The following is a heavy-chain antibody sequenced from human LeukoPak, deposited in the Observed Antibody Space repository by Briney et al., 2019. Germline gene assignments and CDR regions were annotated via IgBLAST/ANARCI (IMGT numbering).Heavy chain of an antibody. J-gene: IGHJ4*02. CDR3: AKDMNSYGSGSSYNPWGPFDS. D-gene: IGHD3-10*01. CDR2: IAWNSGDT. Sequence: GGSLRLSYAASGFTFDNYAMHWVRQAPGKGLEWASGIAWNSGDTGFADSVKGRFTISRDNAENSLSLQMNSLTPEDTAFYFCAKDMNSYGSGSSYNPWGPFDSWGQGTLVTVSS. V-gene: IGHV3-9*01. CDR1: GFTFDNYA.